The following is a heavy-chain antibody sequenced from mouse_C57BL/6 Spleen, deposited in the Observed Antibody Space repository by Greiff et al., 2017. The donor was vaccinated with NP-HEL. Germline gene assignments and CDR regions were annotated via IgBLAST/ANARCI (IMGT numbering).Heavy chain of an antibody. CDR3: ARDSGGVPFDY. D-gene: IGHD3-1*01. V-gene: IGHV1-80*01. J-gene: IGHJ2*01. CDR1: GYAFSSYW. CDR2: IYPGDGDT. Sequence: QVQLQQSGAELVKPGASVKISCKASGYAFSSYWMNWVTQRPGKGLEWIGQIYPGDGDTNYNGKFKGKATLTADKSSSTAYMQLSSLTSEDSAVYFCARDSGGVPFDYWGQGTTLTVSS.